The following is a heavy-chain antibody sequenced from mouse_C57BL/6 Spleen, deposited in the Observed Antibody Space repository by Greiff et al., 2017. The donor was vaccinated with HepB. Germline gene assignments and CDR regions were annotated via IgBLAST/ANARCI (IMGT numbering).Heavy chain of an antibody. V-gene: IGHV1-54*01. CDR1: GYAFTNYL. Sequence: VQVVESGAELVRPGTSVKVSCKASGYAFTNYLIEWVKQRPGQGLEWIGVINPGSGGTNYNEKFKGKATLTADKSSSTAYMQLSSLTSEDSAVYFCASRIYYGYDGGYYWGQGTTLTVSS. CDR2: INPGSGGT. CDR3: ASRIYYGYDGGYY. J-gene: IGHJ2*01. D-gene: IGHD2-2*01.